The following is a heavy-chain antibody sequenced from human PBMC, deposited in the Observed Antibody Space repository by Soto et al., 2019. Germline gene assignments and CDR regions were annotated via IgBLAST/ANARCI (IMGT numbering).Heavy chain of an antibody. D-gene: IGHD2-2*01. V-gene: IGHV3-74*01. CDR1: GFTFRSYW. J-gene: IGHJ3*02. CDR2: INGGGSST. CDR3: ARGLVVPAGGAFDI. Sequence: EVQLVESGGGLVQPGGSLRLSCAASGFTFRSYWMHWVRQAPGKGLVWVSRINGGGSSTSYADSVKGRFTISRDNAKNTVYLQMNSLRAKGTAVYYCARGLVVPAGGAFDIWGQGTMVTVSS.